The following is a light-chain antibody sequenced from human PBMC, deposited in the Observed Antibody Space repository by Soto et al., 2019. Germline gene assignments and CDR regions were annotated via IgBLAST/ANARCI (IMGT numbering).Light chain of an antibody. CDR2: AAS. CDR3: QQSYSTPIT. CDR1: QSISNY. V-gene: IGKV1-39*01. J-gene: IGKJ5*01. Sequence: DHLMTHSPSSLSASVGDRVTITCRASQSISNYLNWYQQKPGKAPKLLISAASSLQSGVPSRFSGSGSGTDFTLTISSLQPEDFATYYCQQSYSTPITFGQGTRLEIK.